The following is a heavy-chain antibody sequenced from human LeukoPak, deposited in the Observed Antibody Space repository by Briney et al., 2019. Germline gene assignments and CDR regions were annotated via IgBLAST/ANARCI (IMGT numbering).Heavy chain of an antibody. CDR3: ARHRAYSSSSPFDY. CDR2: IYYTGST. D-gene: IGHD6-6*01. J-gene: IGHJ4*02. CDR1: GFSISSLY. V-gene: IGHV4-59*08. Sequence: PSETLSLTCSVSGFSISSLYLSWIRQPPGKGLEWIGYIYYTGSTNYNPSLKSRVTMFVDMSKNQFSLRLSSVTAADTAVYYCARHRAYSSSSPFDYWGQGTLVTVSS.